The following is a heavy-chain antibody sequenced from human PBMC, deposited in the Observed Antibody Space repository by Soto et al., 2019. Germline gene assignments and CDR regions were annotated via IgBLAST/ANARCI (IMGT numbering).Heavy chain of an antibody. J-gene: IGHJ5*02. D-gene: IGHD3-10*01. Sequence: GASVKVSRKASWYTFTSYAIHWGGQAPRQRPGWMGWINAGNGNTKYSQKFQGRVTITRDTSASTAYMELSSLRSEDTAVYYCARDPLRVRGVIITSNWFDPWGQGTLVTVS. CDR1: WYTFTSYA. CDR2: INAGNGNT. V-gene: IGHV1-3*01. CDR3: ARDPLRVRGVIITSNWFDP.